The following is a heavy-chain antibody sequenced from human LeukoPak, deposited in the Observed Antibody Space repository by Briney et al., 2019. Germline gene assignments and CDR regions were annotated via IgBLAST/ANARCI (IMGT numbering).Heavy chain of an antibody. D-gene: IGHD2-2*01. CDR1: GFAFGSEA. J-gene: IGHJ4*02. CDR3: AKGGSGSASWALQIFNN. CDR2: ISPGGGTT. Sequence: GGSLRLSCGVSGFAFGSEARNWVRQSPARGLEWVASISPGGGTTYYADSVKGRFTISRDNSNNTLYVEMTSLRAEDTAVYFCAKGGSGSASWALQIFNNWGQGTLVTVSS. V-gene: IGHV3-23*01.